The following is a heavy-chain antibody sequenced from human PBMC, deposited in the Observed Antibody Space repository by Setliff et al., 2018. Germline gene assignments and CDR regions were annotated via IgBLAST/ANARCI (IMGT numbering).Heavy chain of an antibody. J-gene: IGHJ4*02. CDR1: GYTFTGFY. CDR3: AREGPSMVTAPGRSGYVD. D-gene: IGHD3-22*01. CDR2: IDPNSGGT. V-gene: IGHV1-2*02. Sequence: ASVKVSCKASGYTFTGFYMHWMRQAPGQGLEWMGWIDPNSGGTSYAQKFQGRVTMNRDTSTSTVYMELSSLRSEDTAVHYCAREGPSMVTAPGRSGYVDWGQGTLVTVSS.